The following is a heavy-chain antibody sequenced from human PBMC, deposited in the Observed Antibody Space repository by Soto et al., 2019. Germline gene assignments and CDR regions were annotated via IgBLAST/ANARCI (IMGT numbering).Heavy chain of an antibody. CDR3: ASSGASSSERPFDP. D-gene: IGHD6-25*01. J-gene: IGHJ5*02. CDR1: GGSISSGGYY. Sequence: SETLSLTCTVSGGSISSGGYYWSWIRQHPGKGLEWIGYIYYSGSTYYNPSLKSRVTISVDTSKNQFSLKLSSVTAADTAVYYCASSGASSSERPFDPWGQGTLVTVSS. CDR2: IYYSGST. V-gene: IGHV4-31*02.